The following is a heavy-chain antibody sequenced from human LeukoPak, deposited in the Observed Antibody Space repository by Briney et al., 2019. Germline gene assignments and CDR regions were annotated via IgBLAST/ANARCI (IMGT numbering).Heavy chain of an antibody. CDR2: IYYSGST. V-gene: IGHV4-39*07. Sequence: SETLSLTCTVSGGSISSSSYYWGWIRQPPGKGLEWIGSIYYSGSTYYNPSLKSRVTISVDTSKNQFSLKLSSVTAADTAVYYCAKTRYSSSSRFDYWGQGTLVTVSS. CDR1: GGSISSSSYY. D-gene: IGHD6-6*01. J-gene: IGHJ4*02. CDR3: AKTRYSSSSRFDY.